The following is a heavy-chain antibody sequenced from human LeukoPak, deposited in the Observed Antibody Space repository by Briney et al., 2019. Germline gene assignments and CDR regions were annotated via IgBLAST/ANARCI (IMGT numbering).Heavy chain of an antibody. J-gene: IGHJ4*02. D-gene: IGHD1-26*01. CDR1: GFPFNTYA. Sequence: GGSLRLSCAASGFPFNTYAMHWVRQAPGKGLEWVAVISYDGTKQYYADSVKGRFTISRDNSKNMLYLQMNSLRAEDTAVYYCAKGEVNFDYWGQGTLVTVSS. CDR2: ISYDGTKQ. V-gene: IGHV3-30-3*01. CDR3: AKGEVNFDY.